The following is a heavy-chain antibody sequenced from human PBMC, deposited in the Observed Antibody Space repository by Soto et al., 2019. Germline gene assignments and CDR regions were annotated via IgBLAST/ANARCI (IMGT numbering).Heavy chain of an antibody. Sequence: GGSLRLSCAASGFSFNNYWMHWVRQAPGKGLVWVSRINDQGGSPSYADSVKGRFTISRDNAKNTLYLQMNSLRAEDTAVYYCARGAGGGYCSSTSCSSNAFDIWGQGTMVTVSS. CDR3: ARGAGGGYCSSTSCSSNAFDI. D-gene: IGHD2-2*01. V-gene: IGHV3-74*01. J-gene: IGHJ3*02. CDR1: GFSFNNYW. CDR2: INDQGGSP.